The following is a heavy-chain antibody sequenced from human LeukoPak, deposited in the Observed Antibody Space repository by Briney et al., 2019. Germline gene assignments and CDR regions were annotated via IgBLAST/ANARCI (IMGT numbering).Heavy chain of an antibody. CDR1: GFTFSSYA. CDR2: ISGSGSST. Sequence: GGSLRLSCAASGFTFSSYAMSWVRQAPGKGLEWVSGISGSGSSTYYADSVKGRFTISRDNSKNTLYLQMNSLRAEDTAVYYCAKTLSGYYSSYYYYYGMDVWGQGTTVTVSS. V-gene: IGHV3-23*01. D-gene: IGHD3-22*01. CDR3: AKTLSGYYSSYYYYYGMDV. J-gene: IGHJ6*02.